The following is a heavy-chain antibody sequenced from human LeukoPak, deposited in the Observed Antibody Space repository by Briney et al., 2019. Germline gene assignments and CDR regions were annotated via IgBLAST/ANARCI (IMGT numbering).Heavy chain of an antibody. D-gene: IGHD3-9*01. Sequence: GGSLRLSCAASGFTFSSYWMSWVRQAPGKGLEWVSAISGSGGSTYYADSVKGRFTISRDNSKNTLYLQMNSLRAEDTAVYYCARLRYFDWFRSHFDYWGQGTLVTVSS. V-gene: IGHV3-23*01. CDR1: GFTFSSYW. J-gene: IGHJ4*02. CDR3: ARLRYFDWFRSHFDY. CDR2: ISGSGGST.